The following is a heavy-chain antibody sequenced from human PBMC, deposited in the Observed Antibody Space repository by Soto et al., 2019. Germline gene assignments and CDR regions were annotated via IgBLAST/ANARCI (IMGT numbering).Heavy chain of an antibody. J-gene: IGHJ5*02. CDR2: IKQDGSEK. V-gene: IGHV3-7*03. Sequence: LRLSCAASGFTFSSYWMSWVRQAPGKGLEWVANIKQDGSEKYYVDSVKGRFTISRDNAKNSLYLQMNSLRAEDTAVYYCARQGYSSGWYFMGPWFDPWGQGTLVTVSS. D-gene: IGHD6-19*01. CDR1: GFTFSSYW. CDR3: ARQGYSSGWYFMGPWFDP.